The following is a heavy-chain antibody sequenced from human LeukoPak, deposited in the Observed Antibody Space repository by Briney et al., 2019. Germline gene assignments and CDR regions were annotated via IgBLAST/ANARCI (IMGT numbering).Heavy chain of an antibody. CDR2: IYYSGST. Sequence: PSETLSLTCTVSGGSISSYYWSWIRQPPGKGLEWIGYIYYSGSTNYHPSLKSRVTISVDTSKNQFSLKLSSVTAADTAVYYCARHRPYYDFWSGYYTDFDYWGQGTLVTVSS. D-gene: IGHD3-3*01. CDR1: GGSISSYY. CDR3: ARHRPYYDFWSGYYTDFDY. J-gene: IGHJ4*02. V-gene: IGHV4-59*01.